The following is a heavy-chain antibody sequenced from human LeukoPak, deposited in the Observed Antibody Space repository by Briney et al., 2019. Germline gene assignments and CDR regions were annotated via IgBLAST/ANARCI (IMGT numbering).Heavy chain of an antibody. Sequence: PSGTLSLTCAVSGGSISSSNWWSWVRQPPGKGLEWIGSIYYSGSTYYNPSLKSRVTISVDTSKNQFSLKLSSVTAADTAVYYCARDRTRTYDTSPDAFDIWGQGTMVTVSS. CDR1: GGSISSSNW. V-gene: IGHV4-4*02. CDR3: ARDRTRTYDTSPDAFDI. D-gene: IGHD3-22*01. CDR2: IYYSGST. J-gene: IGHJ3*02.